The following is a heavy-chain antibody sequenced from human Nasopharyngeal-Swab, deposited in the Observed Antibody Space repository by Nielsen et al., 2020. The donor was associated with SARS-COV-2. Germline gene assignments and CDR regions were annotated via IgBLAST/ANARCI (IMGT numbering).Heavy chain of an antibody. CDR1: GFTFSSYG. CDR3: AKWEPRGYFDY. J-gene: IGHJ4*02. CDR2: ISYDGSNK. D-gene: IGHD1-26*01. Sequence: GESLKISCAASGFTFSSYGMHWVRQAPGEGLEWVAVISYDGSNKYYADSVKGRFTISRDNSKNTLYLQMNSLSAEDTAVYYCAKWEPRGYFDYWGQGTLVTVSS. V-gene: IGHV3-30*18.